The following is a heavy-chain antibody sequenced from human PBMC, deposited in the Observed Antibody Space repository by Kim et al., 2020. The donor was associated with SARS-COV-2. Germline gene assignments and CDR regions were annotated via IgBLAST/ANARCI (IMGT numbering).Heavy chain of an antibody. D-gene: IGHD3-9*01. CDR3: TRGDYDILTGYGGGYYFDY. CDR2: IRSKAYGGTT. Sequence: GGSLRLSCTASGFTFGDYAMSWFRQAPGKGLEWVVFIRSKAYGGTTEYAASVKGRFTISRDDSKSIAYLQMNSLKTEDTAVYYCTRGDYDILTGYGGGYYFDYWGQGTLVTVSS. V-gene: IGHV3-49*03. J-gene: IGHJ4*02. CDR1: GFTFGDYA.